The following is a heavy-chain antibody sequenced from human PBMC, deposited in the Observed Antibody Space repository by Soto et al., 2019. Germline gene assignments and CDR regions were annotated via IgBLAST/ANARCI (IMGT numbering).Heavy chain of an antibody. CDR1: GFTFSSYS. CDR2: ISSSSSYI. V-gene: IGHV3-21*01. D-gene: IGHD3-10*01. Sequence: ESGGGLVKPGGSLRLSCAASGFTFSSYSMNWVRQAPGKGLEWVSSISSSSSYIYYADSVKGRFTISRDNAKNSLYLQMNSLRAEDTAVYYCARDQRPYYYGSGSPPYFDYWGQGTLVTVSS. J-gene: IGHJ4*02. CDR3: ARDQRPYYYGSGSPPYFDY.